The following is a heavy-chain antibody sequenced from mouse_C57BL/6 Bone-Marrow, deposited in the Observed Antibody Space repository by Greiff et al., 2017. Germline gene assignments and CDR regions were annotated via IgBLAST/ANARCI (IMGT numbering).Heavy chain of an antibody. D-gene: IGHD2-3*01. V-gene: IGHV1-9*01. CDR3: ARWLLRWDYWDFDV. CDR1: GYTFTGYW. Sequence: QVQLKESGAELMKPGASVKLSCKATGYTFTGYWIEWVKQRPGHGLEWIGAILPGSGSTNYNEKFKGKATVTADTSSNTAYMQLSSLTTEDSAIYYCARWLLRWDYWDFDVWGTGTTVTVSS. CDR2: ILPGSGST. J-gene: IGHJ1*03.